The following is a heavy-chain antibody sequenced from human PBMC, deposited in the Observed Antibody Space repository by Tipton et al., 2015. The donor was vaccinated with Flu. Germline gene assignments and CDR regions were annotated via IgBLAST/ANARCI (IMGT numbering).Heavy chain of an antibody. D-gene: IGHD3-3*01. V-gene: IGHV3-11*01. CDR3: ARDHPPSITVLGEITDYFGMDV. CDR2: ISDSGSTI. Sequence: SLRLSCAASGFTFSDYYMSWIRQVPGKGLEWLSHISDSGSTINYADSVKGRFTISRDNAKNSLYLQMNSLRAEDTAVYYCARDHPPSITVLGEITDYFGMDVWGQGTTVTVSS. J-gene: IGHJ6*02. CDR1: GFTFSDYY.